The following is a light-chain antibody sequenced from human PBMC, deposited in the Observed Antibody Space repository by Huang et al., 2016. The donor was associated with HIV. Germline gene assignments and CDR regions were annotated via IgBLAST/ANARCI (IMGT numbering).Light chain of an antibody. J-gene: IGKJ4*01. CDR1: RGVSSN. Sequence: EIVMTQSPATLSVSPGERATLSCRASRGVSSNLAWYQQRPGQPPRLLIYDASTRATGVPARFSGRGSRTEFTLTIGSLQSEDFAVYYCQQYDSWPPVTFGGGTKVEIK. V-gene: IGKV3-15*01. CDR2: DAS. CDR3: QQYDSWPPVT.